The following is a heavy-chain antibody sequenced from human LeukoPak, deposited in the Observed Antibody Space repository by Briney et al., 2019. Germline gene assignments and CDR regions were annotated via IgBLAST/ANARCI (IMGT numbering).Heavy chain of an antibody. J-gene: IGHJ4*02. CDR2: ISSSSSTI. Sequence: PGGSLRLSCSASGFTFSSYSMTWVRQAPGKGLDWVSFISSSSSTILNADSVKGRLTISRDNAKNLSYLQMNSLRDEDTAVYYCARSLGSGQWPDWGQGTLVTVSS. CDR3: ARSLGSGQWPD. D-gene: IGHD6-19*01. CDR1: GFTFSSYS. V-gene: IGHV3-48*02.